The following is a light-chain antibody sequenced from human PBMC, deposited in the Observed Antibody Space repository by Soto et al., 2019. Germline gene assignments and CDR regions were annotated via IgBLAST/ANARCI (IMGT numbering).Light chain of an antibody. CDR3: QQYRSWPRT. CDR2: GAS. CDR1: QDVMYD. Sequence: EIGLTQSPAALSVSPGGRATLSCRASQDVMYDLAWYQQKPGQAPRLLVYGASTRATDAPPRFRGSGSGREFSLTISSLQSEDFATYYCQQYRSWPRTFGQGSRVEIK. J-gene: IGKJ1*01. V-gene: IGKV3-15*01.